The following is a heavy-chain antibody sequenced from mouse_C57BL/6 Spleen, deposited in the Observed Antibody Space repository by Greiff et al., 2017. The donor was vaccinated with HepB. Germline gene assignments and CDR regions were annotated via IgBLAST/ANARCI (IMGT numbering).Heavy chain of an antibody. J-gene: IGHJ2*01. Sequence: EVQLQQSGAELVRPGASVKLSCTASGFNIKDDYMHWVKQRPEQGLEWIGWIDPENGDTEYASKFQGKATITADTSSNTAYLQLSSLTSEDTAVYYCTHYGSSLDYWGQGTTRTVSS. CDR1: GFNIKDDY. CDR3: THYGSSLDY. D-gene: IGHD1-1*01. CDR2: IDPENGDT. V-gene: IGHV14-4*01.